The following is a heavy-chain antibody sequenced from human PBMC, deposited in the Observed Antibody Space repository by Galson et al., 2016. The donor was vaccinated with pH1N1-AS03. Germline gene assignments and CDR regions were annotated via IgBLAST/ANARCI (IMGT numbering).Heavy chain of an antibody. CDR3: ASVSLAYCSSTSCFRFDP. D-gene: IGHD2-2*01. Sequence: LSLTCTVSGGSISSGNYFWNWIRQHPGKGLEWIGLIYDSGNTFYNPYLKSRVSISVDTSKNQFSLKLNSVTAADTAVYYCASVSLAYCSSTSCFRFDPWGQGTLVTVSS. V-gene: IGHV4-31*03. CDR1: GGSISSGNYF. CDR2: IYDSGNT. J-gene: IGHJ5*02.